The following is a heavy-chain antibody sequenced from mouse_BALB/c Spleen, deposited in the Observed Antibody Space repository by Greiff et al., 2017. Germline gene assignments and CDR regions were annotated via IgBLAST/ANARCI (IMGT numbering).Heavy chain of an antibody. CDR3: ARHNGNYGAMDY. CDR2: ISSGGGST. J-gene: IGHJ4*01. V-gene: IGHV5-12-1*01. D-gene: IGHD2-1*01. CDR1: GFAFSSYD. Sequence: EVQGVESGGGLVKPGGSLKLSCAASGFAFSSYDMSWVRQTPEKRLEWVAYISSGGGSTYYPDTVKGRFTISRDNAKNTLYLQMSSLKSEDTAMYYCARHNGNYGAMDYWGQGTSVTVSS.